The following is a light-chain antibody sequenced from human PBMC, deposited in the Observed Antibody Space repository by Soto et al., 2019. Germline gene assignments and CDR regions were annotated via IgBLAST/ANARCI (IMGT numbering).Light chain of an antibody. CDR1: RSNIGSNY. CDR3: AAWDDSLWGV. CDR2: RNN. Sequence: QSVLTQPPSASGTPGQRVTISCSGSRSNIGSNYVYWYQQLPGTAPKLLIYRNNQRPSGVPDRFSGSKSGTSASLAISGLRSEDEADYYCAAWDDSLWGVFGGGTKLTVL. J-gene: IGLJ3*02. V-gene: IGLV1-47*01.